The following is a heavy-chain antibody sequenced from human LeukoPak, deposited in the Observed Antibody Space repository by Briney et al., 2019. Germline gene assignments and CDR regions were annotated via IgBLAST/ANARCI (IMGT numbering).Heavy chain of an antibody. Sequence: SETLALTCAVPGGSISSSNWGRGVRQPPGKGLEWIGEMYHRGSTNYNPSLKRLVTISVDKSKNQFSLKLSSVTAADTAVYSCESAYCGGDCYSVDYWGQGTMVTVSS. CDR2: MYHRGST. CDR3: ESAYCGGDCYSVDY. D-gene: IGHD2-21*02. V-gene: IGHV4-4*02. J-gene: IGHJ4*02. CDR1: GGSISSSNW.